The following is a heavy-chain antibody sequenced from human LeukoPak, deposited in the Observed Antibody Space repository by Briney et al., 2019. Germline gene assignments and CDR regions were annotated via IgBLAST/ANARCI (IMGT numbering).Heavy chain of an antibody. CDR3: ATTQGAAGDAFDI. D-gene: IGHD6-13*01. J-gene: IGHJ3*02. CDR2: MNPNSGNT. V-gene: IGHV1-8*01. Sequence: GASVKVSCKASGYTFTSYDINWVRQATGQGLGWMGWMNPNSGNTGYAQKFQGRVTMTRNTSISTAYMELSSLRSEDTAVYYCATTQGAAGDAFDIWGQGTMVTVSS. CDR1: GYTFTSYD.